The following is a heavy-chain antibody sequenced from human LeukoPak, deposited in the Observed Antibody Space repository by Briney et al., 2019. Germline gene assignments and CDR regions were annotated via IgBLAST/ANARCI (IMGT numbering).Heavy chain of an antibody. Sequence: GGSLRLSCAASGFTFSSYGMHWVRQAPGKGLEWVAFIRYDGSNKYYADSVKGRFTISRDNSKNTLYLQMNSLRAEDTAVCYCAKVTTGSGSYYIMGVFDYWGQGTLVTVSS. CDR2: IRYDGSNK. V-gene: IGHV3-30*02. J-gene: IGHJ4*02. CDR3: AKVTTGSGSYYIMGVFDY. D-gene: IGHD3-10*01. CDR1: GFTFSSYG.